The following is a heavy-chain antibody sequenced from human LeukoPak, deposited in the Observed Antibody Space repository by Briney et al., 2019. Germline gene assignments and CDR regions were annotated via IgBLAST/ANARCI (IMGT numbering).Heavy chain of an antibody. J-gene: IGHJ5*02. Sequence: GGSLRLSCAASGFTLSSYWMHWVRQAPGKGLVWVSCINSDGSNTRYADSVKGRFTISRDNAKNSLYLQMNSLRAEDTAVYYCARDLSPASGWYRFDPWGQGTLVTVSS. CDR2: INSDGSNT. V-gene: IGHV3-74*01. CDR1: GFTLSSYW. CDR3: ARDLSPASGWYRFDP. D-gene: IGHD6-19*01.